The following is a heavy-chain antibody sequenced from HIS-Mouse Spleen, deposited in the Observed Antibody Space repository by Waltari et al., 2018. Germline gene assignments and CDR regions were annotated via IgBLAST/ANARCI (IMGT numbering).Heavy chain of an antibody. CDR1: GYTFTGPH. D-gene: IGHD6-19*01. V-gene: IGHV1-2*02. J-gene: IGHJ4*02. CDR2: INPNSGGT. CDR3: ARDDPRLAPSLDY. Sequence: QVQLVQSGAEVKKPGASVKVSCKASGYTFTGPHMHWLRPAPGQGLEWMGWINPNSGGTNYAQKFQGRVTMTRDTSISTAYMELSRLRSDDTAVYYCARDDPRLAPSLDYWGQGTLVTVSS.